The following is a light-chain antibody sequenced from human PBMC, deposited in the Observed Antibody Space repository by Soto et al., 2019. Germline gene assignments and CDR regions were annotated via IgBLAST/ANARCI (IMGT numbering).Light chain of an antibody. Sequence: QSVLTQPRSVSGSPGQSVTFSCTGTSSDVGGYNYVSWYQQHPGKAPKLMIYDVSKRPSGVPDRFSGSKSGNTASLTISGLQAEDEADYYCSSYTSSSTLPFGTGTKVTVL. J-gene: IGLJ1*01. V-gene: IGLV2-11*01. CDR1: SSDVGGYNY. CDR3: SSYTSSSTLP. CDR2: DVS.